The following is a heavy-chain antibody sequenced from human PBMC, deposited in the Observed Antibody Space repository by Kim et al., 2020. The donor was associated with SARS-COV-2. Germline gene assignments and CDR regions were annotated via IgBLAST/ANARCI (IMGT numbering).Heavy chain of an antibody. CDR2: ISSSGSTI. J-gene: IGHJ6*02. CDR1: GFTFSSYE. D-gene: IGHD2-2*01. V-gene: IGHV3-48*03. CDR3: ATQGYCSSTSCYGGYYYGMDV. Sequence: GGSLRLSCAASGFTFSSYEMNWVRQAPGKGLEWVSYISSSGSTIYYADSVKGRFTISRDNAKNSLYLQMNSLRAEDTAVYYCATQGYCSSTSCYGGYYYGMDVWGQGTTVTVSS.